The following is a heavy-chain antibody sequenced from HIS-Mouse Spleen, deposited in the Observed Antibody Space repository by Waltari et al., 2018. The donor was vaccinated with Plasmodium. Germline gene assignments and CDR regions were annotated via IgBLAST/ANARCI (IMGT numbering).Heavy chain of an antibody. CDR3: ARGRRIVVVTAPRGFFDY. CDR2: INHSGSP. Sequence: QVQLQQWGAGLLKPSETLSLTCAVYGGSFSGYYWSWIRQPPGKGLEWIGEINHSGSPNYNPALNSRVTISVDTSKNQFSLKLSSVTAADTAVYYCARGRRIVVVTAPRGFFDYWGQGTLVTVSS. J-gene: IGHJ4*02. V-gene: IGHV4-34*01. D-gene: IGHD2-21*02. CDR1: GGSFSGYY.